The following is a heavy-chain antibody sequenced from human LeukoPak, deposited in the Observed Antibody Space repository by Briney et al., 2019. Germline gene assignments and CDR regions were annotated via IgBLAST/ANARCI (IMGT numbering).Heavy chain of an antibody. CDR3: ARDPPVPAASSIAWVIP. D-gene: IGHD2-2*01. CDR2: IIISSSYI. Sequence: GGPLDLSWAASGSPFSSYRWTWFRQPPGKGLEWFHPIIISSSYIYYADSVKGRFTISRDNAKNSLYLQMNSLRAEDTAVYYCARDPPVPAASSIAWVIPWGQGTLVTVSS. V-gene: IGHV3-21*01. CDR1: GSPFSSYR. J-gene: IGHJ5*02.